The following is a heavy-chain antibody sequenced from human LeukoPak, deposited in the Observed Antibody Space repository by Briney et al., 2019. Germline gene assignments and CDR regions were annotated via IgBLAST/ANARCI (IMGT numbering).Heavy chain of an antibody. J-gene: IGHJ3*02. Sequence: ASVKGSCKASGYTFTSYYMHWMRQAPGQGLEWMGIINPSGGSTSYAQKFQGRVTMTRDTSTSTVYMELSSLRSEDTAAYYCARVYKGGSFAFDIWGQGTMVTVSS. CDR3: ARVYKGGSFAFDI. CDR2: INPSGGST. D-gene: IGHD3-10*01. V-gene: IGHV1-46*01. CDR1: GYTFTSYY.